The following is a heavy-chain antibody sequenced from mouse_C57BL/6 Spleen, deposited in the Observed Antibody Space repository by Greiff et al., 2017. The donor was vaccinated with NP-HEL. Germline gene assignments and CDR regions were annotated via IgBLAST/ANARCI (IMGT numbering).Heavy chain of an antibody. CDR3: ARDGGLLWFAY. J-gene: IGHJ3*01. CDR2: ISYDGSN. CDR1: GYSITSGYY. Sequence: EVQLQESGPGLVKPSQSLSLTCSVTGYSITSGYYWNWIRQFPGNKLEWMGYISYDGSNNYNPSLKNRISITRDTSKNQFFLKLNSVTTEDTATYYCARDGGLLWFAYWGQGTLVTVSA. V-gene: IGHV3-6*01. D-gene: IGHD1-1*01.